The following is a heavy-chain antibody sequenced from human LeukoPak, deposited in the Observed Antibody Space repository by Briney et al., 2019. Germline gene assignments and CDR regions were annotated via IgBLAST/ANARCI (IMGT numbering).Heavy chain of an antibody. V-gene: IGHV3-23*01. CDR1: GFTFTTYA. CDR3: AKDHPLYYYDSSGYCFTAFDS. Sequence: PGGSLRLSCAASGFTFTTYAMSWVRQAPGKGLEWVSAISGISGITYYADSVKGRFTISRDISKNTLYLQMNSLRAEDTAVYYCAKDHPLYYYDSSGYCFTAFDSWGKGTMVTVSS. CDR2: ISGISGIT. D-gene: IGHD3-22*01. J-gene: IGHJ3*02.